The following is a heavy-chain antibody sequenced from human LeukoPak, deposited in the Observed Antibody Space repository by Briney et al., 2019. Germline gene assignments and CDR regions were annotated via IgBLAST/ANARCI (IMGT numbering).Heavy chain of an antibody. CDR2: ISSSGSTI. J-gene: IGHJ4*02. V-gene: IGHV3-48*03. CDR1: GFTFSSYE. CDR3: AKDSADEAGFDY. Sequence: GGSLRLSCAASGFTFSSYEMNWVRQAPGKGLEWVSYISSSGSTIYYTDSVKGRFTISRDNAKNTLYLQMNSLRAEDTAVYYCAKDSADEAGFDYWGQGTLVTVSS. D-gene: IGHD5-12*01.